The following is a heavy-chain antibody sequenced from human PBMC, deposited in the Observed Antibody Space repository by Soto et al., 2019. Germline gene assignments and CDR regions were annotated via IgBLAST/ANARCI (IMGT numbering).Heavy chain of an antibody. CDR1: GGSISSGDYY. Sequence: QVQLQESGPGLVKPSQTLSLTCTVSGGSISSGDYYWSWIRQYPGKGLEWIGFIYYSGYTYNNPSLESRVSVSLDTSNNQFSLKLGSVTAADAAVYYCARGRIQLWIFDSWGQGTLVTVSS. D-gene: IGHD5-18*01. V-gene: IGHV4-31*03. CDR2: IYYSGYT. J-gene: IGHJ4*02. CDR3: ARGRIQLWIFDS.